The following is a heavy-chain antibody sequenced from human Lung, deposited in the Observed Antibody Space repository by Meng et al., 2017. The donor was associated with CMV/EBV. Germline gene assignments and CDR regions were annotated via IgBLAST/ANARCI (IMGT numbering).Heavy chain of an antibody. J-gene: IGHJ6*02. CDR3: AKAVVPVYYYYGMDV. CDR1: GFTFDNYA. D-gene: IGHD2-15*01. V-gene: IGHV3-23*01. Sequence: GEXXKISCTASGFTFDNYAISWVRQAPGKGLEWVSVISGIGGNSYYAESVKGRFTVSRDNSKNTLYLHMNGLRADDTAVYYCAKAVVPVYYYYGMDVWDRGXTVTVSS. CDR2: ISGIGGNS.